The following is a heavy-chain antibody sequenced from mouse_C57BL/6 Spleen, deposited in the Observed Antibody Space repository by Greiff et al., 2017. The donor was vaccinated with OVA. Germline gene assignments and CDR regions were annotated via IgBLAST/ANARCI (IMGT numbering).Heavy chain of an antibody. J-gene: IGHJ1*03. CDR2: IYPGDGDT. CDR3: ARLGTTVVRYFDV. Sequence: VQLQESGPELVKPGASVKISCKASGYAFSSSWMNWVKQRPGKGLEWIGRIYPGDGDTNYNGKFKGKATLTADKSSSTAYMQLSSLTSEDSAVYFCARLGTTVVRYFDVWGTGTTVTVSS. D-gene: IGHD1-1*01. V-gene: IGHV1-82*01. CDR1: GYAFSSSW.